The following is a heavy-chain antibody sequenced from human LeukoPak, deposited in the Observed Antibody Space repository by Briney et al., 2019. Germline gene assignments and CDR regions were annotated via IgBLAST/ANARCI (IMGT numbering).Heavy chain of an antibody. V-gene: IGHV3-30*02. CDR2: ILNDGTWE. Sequence: PGGSLRLSCAASGFTYSDYGMHWVRQAPGGGRWWVAFILNDGTWEYYPDSVKGRLTISRDNSRNTLYLQMNSVRLEDTAIYYCVKGGSISHNWFDSWGQGTLVTVSS. CDR3: VKGGSISHNWFDS. J-gene: IGHJ5*01. D-gene: IGHD3-16*01. CDR1: GFTYSDYG.